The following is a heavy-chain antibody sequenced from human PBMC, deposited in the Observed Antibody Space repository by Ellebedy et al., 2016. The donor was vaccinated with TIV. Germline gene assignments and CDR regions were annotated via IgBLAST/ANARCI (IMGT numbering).Heavy chain of an antibody. CDR3: AKDRTPGDGYWVFDF. CDR1: GFTFSSYA. Sequence: GESLKISCAASGFTFSSYAMVWVRQDPGKGLEWVSDMRSSGGSAHYADSVQGRFAISRDNSKNTLFLQMNSLRADDTAVYYCAKDRTPGDGYWVFDFWGQGTLVTVST. V-gene: IGHV3-23*01. D-gene: IGHD5-18*01. J-gene: IGHJ4*02. CDR2: MRSSGGSA.